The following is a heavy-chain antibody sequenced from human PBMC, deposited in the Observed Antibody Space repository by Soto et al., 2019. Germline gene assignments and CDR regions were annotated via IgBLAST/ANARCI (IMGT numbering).Heavy chain of an antibody. CDR1: GYTFTSYG. J-gene: IGHJ4*02. CDR2: ISAYNGNT. V-gene: IGHV1-18*01. CDR3: ARDMGRSSGWYAPDKDGLDY. D-gene: IGHD6-19*01. Sequence: QVPLVQSGAEVKKPGASVKVSCKASGYTFTSYGISWVRQAPGQGLEWMGWISAYNGNTNYAQKLQGRVTMTTDASTSTAYMELRSLRSDDTAVYYCARDMGRSSGWYAPDKDGLDYWGQGTLVTVSS.